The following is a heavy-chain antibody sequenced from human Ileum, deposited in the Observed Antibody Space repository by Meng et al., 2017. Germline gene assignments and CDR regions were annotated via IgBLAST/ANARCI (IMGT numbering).Heavy chain of an antibody. CDR2: MNPNSGNT. D-gene: IGHD4-17*01. CDR1: GYTFRSYD. CDR3: AGRRPYGDYPISNY. Sequence: QLVQLGAEVKKPGASVKVSCKASGYTFRSYDINWVRQATGQGLEWMGWMNPNSGNTNYAQKFHGRVTMTRNTSISTAYLELSSLISEDTAIYYCAGRRPYGDYPISNYWGQGTLVTVSS. J-gene: IGHJ4*02. V-gene: IGHV1-8*01.